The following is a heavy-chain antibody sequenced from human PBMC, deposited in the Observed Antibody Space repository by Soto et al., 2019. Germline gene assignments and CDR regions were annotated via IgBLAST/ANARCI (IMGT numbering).Heavy chain of an antibody. CDR1: GFKFSRVA. CDR3: VKADGNTSTAFDS. V-gene: IGHV3-23*01. D-gene: IGHD4-4*01. CDR2: FSGPGGGK. Sequence: GGSLRLSCEASGFKFSRVAMSWVRQAPGKGLEWVSTFSGPGGGKYYADSVKGRFTISRDNSRNSLFLQMNGLRLEDSALYYCVKADGNTSTAFDSWGQGTLVTVSS. J-gene: IGHJ4*02.